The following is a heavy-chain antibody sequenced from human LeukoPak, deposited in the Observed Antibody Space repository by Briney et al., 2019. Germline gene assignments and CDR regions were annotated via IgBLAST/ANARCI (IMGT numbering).Heavy chain of an antibody. J-gene: IGHJ4*02. D-gene: IGHD1-20*01. CDR1: GFTFSSYA. CDR3: ARFNWNDNY. CDR2: ISYDGSNK. Sequence: GGSLRLSCAASGFTFSSYAMSWVRQAPGKGLEWVAVISYDGSNKYYADSVKGRFTISRDNSKNTLYLQMNSLRAEDTAVYYCARFNWNDNYWGQGTLVTVSP. V-gene: IGHV3-30-3*01.